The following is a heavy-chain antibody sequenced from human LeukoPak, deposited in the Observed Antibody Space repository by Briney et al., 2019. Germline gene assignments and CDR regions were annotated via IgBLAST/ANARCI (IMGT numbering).Heavy chain of an antibody. CDR1: GYTFTSYY. D-gene: IGHD2-15*01. Sequence: SVKVSCKASGYTFTSYYIHWVRQAPGQGLEWMGRIIPIFGIANYAQKFQGRVTITADKSTSTAYMELSSLRSEDTAVYYCARDACSGGSRYSSYYYYGMDVWGQGTTVTVSS. J-gene: IGHJ6*02. CDR3: ARDACSGGSRYSSYYYYGMDV. CDR2: IIPIFGIA. V-gene: IGHV1-69*04.